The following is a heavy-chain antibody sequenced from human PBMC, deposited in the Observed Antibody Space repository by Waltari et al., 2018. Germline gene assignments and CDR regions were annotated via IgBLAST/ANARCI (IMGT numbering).Heavy chain of an antibody. Sequence: EVQLVESGGGLVQPGGSLRLSCTASGFTFSSFYMRWVRQAPGKGLEWVANINKDGSEKYYVDSVKGRFAVSRDNAKNSLYLQMNSLRAEDTAVYYCARFTRAFDYWGQGTLVTVSS. CDR3: ARFTRAFDY. CDR2: INKDGSEK. V-gene: IGHV3-7*01. J-gene: IGHJ4*02. CDR1: GFTFSSFY.